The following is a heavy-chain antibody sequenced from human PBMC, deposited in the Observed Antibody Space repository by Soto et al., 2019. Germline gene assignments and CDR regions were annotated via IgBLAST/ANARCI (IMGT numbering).Heavy chain of an antibody. CDR3: ARVARLGYCSSTSCSNYYYGMDV. CDR2: ISYDGSNK. J-gene: IGHJ6*02. V-gene: IGHV3-30-3*01. Sequence: GGSLRLSCAASGFTFSSYAMHWVCQAPGKGLEWVAVISYDGSNKYYADSVKGRFTISRDNSKNTLYLQMNSLRAEDTAVYYCARVARLGYCSSTSCSNYYYGMDVWGQGTTVTVSS. D-gene: IGHD2-2*01. CDR1: GFTFSSYA.